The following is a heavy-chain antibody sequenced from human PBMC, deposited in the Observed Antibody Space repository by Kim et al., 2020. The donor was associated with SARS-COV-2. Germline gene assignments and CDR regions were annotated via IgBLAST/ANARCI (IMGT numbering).Heavy chain of an antibody. J-gene: IGHJ4*02. CDR3: TSDFGESFDY. CDR2: TT. V-gene: IGHV3-15*01. D-gene: IGHD3-10*01. Sequence: TTDYAAPGKVRFTISRDDSKNTLYLQMNSLKTEDTAVYYCTSDFGESFDYWGQGTLVTVSS.